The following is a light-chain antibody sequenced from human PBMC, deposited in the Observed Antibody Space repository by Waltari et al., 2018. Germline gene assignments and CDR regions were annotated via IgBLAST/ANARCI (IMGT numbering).Light chain of an antibody. V-gene: IGKV3-20*01. CDR2: GAS. Sequence: ESVLTQSPDTLSLSPGERATLSCRASQTVNSNYLAWYQQKSGQAPRRLIYGASKRATGIPDRFSGSGSETAYTLTISRLEPEDFAVYYCQLYGTSFLWTFGQGTRVEI. J-gene: IGKJ1*01. CDR1: QTVNSNY. CDR3: QLYGTSFLWT.